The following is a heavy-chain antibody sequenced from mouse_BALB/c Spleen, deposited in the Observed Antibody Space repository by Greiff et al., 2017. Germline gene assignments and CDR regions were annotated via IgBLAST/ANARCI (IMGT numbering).Heavy chain of an antibody. J-gene: IGHJ3*01. V-gene: IGHV5-12-1*01. Sequence: DVQLVESGGGLVKPGGSLKLSCAASGFAFSSYDMSWVRQTPEKRLEWVAYISSGGGSTYYPDTVKGRFTISRDNAKNTLYLQMSSLKSEDTAMYYCARHSGGNYEGWFAYWGQGTLVTVSA. D-gene: IGHD2-1*01. CDR1: GFAFSSYD. CDR3: ARHSGGNYEGWFAY. CDR2: ISSGGGST.